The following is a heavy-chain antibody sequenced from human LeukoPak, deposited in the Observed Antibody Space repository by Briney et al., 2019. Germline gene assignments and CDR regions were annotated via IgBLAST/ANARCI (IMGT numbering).Heavy chain of an antibody. CDR1: GDSVRANY. V-gene: IGHV4-59*08. D-gene: IGHD1-1*01. J-gene: IGHJ4*02. CDR2: IYNSGST. CDR3: ARATPGWNPPDY. Sequence: PSETLSLTCTVSGDSVRANYWSWIRRPPGMGLEWLGYIYNSGSTSYNPSIKSRVTISVDTSKNQFSLKLSSETAADTAVYYCARATPGWNPPDYWGQGTLVSISS.